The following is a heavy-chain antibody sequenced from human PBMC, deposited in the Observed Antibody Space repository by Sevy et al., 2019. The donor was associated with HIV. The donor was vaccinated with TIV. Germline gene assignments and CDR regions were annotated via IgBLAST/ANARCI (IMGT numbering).Heavy chain of an antibody. V-gene: IGHV3-48*02. CDR3: AREGSIAVAGSPLHWFDP. Sequence: GGSLRLSCAASGFTFSSYSMNWVRQAPGKGLEWGSYISSSSSTIYYADSVKGRFTISRDNAKNSLYLQMNSRRDEDTAVYYCAREGSIAVAGSPLHWFDPWGQGTLVTVSS. CDR2: ISSSSSTI. D-gene: IGHD6-19*01. CDR1: GFTFSSYS. J-gene: IGHJ5*02.